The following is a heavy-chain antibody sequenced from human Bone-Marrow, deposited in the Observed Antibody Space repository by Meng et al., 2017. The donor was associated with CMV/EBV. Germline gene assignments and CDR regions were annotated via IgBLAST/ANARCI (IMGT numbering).Heavy chain of an antibody. J-gene: IGHJ4*02. Sequence: SCAASGCTFSSYSMNWVRQAPGKGLEWVSSISSSSSYIYYADSVKGRFTISRDNAKNSLYLQMNSLRAEDTAVYYCARDMGEWEFDYWGQGTLVTVSS. V-gene: IGHV3-21*01. D-gene: IGHD1-26*01. CDR2: ISSSSSYI. CDR3: ARDMGEWEFDY. CDR1: GCTFSSYS.